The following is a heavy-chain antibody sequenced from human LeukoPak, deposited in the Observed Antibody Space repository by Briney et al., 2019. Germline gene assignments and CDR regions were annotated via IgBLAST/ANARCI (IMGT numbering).Heavy chain of an antibody. D-gene: IGHD5-18*01. CDR1: GFTFNNYW. CDR2: IKQDGSEK. Sequence: PGGSLRLSCAASGFTFNNYWMSWVRQAPGKGLEWVANIKQDGSEKFYVDSVKGRLTISRDNAKNSLYLQMNSLRAEDTAVYYCARDLGEYTYGYSRPGYSYGIDVWGQGTTVTVSS. J-gene: IGHJ6*02. CDR3: ARDLGEYTYGYSRPGYSYGIDV. V-gene: IGHV3-7*01.